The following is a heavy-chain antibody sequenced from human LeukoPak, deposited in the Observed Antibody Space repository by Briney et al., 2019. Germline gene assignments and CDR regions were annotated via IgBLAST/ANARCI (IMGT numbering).Heavy chain of an antibody. CDR1: GGSISGYY. CDR2: IYYSGST. J-gene: IGHJ3*02. Sequence: SETLSLTCTVSGGSISGYYWSWIRQPAGKGLEWIGYIYYSGSTYYNPSLKSRVTISVDTSKNQFSLKLSSVTAADTAVYYCARDRPELAYCGGDCYSNDAFDIWGQGTMVTVSS. CDR3: ARDRPELAYCGGDCYSNDAFDI. V-gene: IGHV4-59*06. D-gene: IGHD2-21*01.